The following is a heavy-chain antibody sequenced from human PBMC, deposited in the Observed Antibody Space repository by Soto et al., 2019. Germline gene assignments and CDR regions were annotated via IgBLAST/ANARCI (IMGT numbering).Heavy chain of an antibody. CDR1: GYTFTSYG. J-gene: IGHJ5*02. D-gene: IGHD2-2*01. CDR2: ISAYNGNT. V-gene: IGHV1-18*01. Sequence: ASVKVSCKASGYTFTSYGISWVRQAPGQGLEWMGWISAYNGNTNYAQKLQGRVTMTTDTSTSTAYMELRSLRSDDTAVYYCARDSYGGYCSSTSCYRGNWFDPWGQGTLVTVSS. CDR3: ARDSYGGYCSSTSCYRGNWFDP.